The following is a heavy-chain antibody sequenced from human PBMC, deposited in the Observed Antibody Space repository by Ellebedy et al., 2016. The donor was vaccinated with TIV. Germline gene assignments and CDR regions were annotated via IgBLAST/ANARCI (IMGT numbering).Heavy chain of an antibody. V-gene: IGHV4-31*03. D-gene: IGHD6-19*01. Sequence: SETLSLTXTVSGGSISSGGYYWNWIRQHPGKGLEWIGYIYYSGSTYYNPSLKSRVTISVDTSKNQFSLKLSSVTAADTAVYYCARTGYSSGCPDYWGQGTLVTVSS. CDR2: IYYSGST. CDR1: GGSISSGGYY. CDR3: ARTGYSSGCPDY. J-gene: IGHJ4*02.